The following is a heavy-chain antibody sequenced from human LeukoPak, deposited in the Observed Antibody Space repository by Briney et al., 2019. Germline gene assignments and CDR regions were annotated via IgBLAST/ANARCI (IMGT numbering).Heavy chain of an antibody. V-gene: IGHV4-38-2*02. CDR2: IYHSGST. CDR3: ARQLELRAGDY. J-gene: IGHJ4*02. Sequence: SETLSLTCTVSGYSISSGYYWGWIRQPPGKGLEWIGSIYHSGSTYYNPSLKSRVTISVDTSKNQFSLKLSSVTAADTAVYYCARQLELRAGDYWGQGTLVTVSS. D-gene: IGHD1-7*01. CDR1: GYSISSGYY.